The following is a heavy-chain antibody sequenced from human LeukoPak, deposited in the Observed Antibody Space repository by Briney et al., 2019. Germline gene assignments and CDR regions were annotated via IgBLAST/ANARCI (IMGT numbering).Heavy chain of an antibody. CDR1: GYTLTELS. V-gene: IGHV1-24*01. CDR2: FDPEDGET. CDR3: ATAGLGYCTNGVCYSNWFDP. J-gene: IGHJ5*02. D-gene: IGHD2-8*01. Sequence: ASVKVSCKVSGYTLTELSMHWVRQAPGKGLEWMGGFDPEDGETIYAQKFQGRVTMTEDTSTDTAYMELSSLRSEDTAVYYCATAGLGYCTNGVCYSNWFDPWGQGTLVTVSS.